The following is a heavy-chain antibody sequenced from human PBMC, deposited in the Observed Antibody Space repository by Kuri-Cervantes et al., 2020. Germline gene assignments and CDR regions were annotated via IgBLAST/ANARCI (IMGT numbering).Heavy chain of an antibody. V-gene: IGHV1-69*05. CDR2: IIPIFGTA. CDR1: GDTFSSYT. CDR3: ARVFALNRHREGITFDI. D-gene: IGHD1-26*01. Sequence: SVKVSCKASGDTFSSYTTSWVRQAPGQGLEWMGGIIPIFGTANYAQKFQGRVTITTDESTSTAYMELSSLRSEDTAVYYCARVFALNRHREGITFDIWGQGALVTVSS. J-gene: IGHJ3*02.